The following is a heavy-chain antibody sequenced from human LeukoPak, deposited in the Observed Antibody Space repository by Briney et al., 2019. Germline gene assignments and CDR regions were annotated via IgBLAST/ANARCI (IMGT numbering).Heavy chain of an antibody. V-gene: IGHV6-1*01. CDR2: TNHTSTWHR. CDR1: GDSVSSNSAA. J-gene: IGHJ2*01. Sequence: SQTLSLTCAISGDSVSSNSAAWNWIRQSPSRGLEWLGRTNHTSTWHRDYAASVTGRITNNADTSKYQFSLQLNCVTPEDTAVYYSAIDLKGADAAMLTGFFWYFHVWGRGTLVTVSS. D-gene: IGHD5-18*01. CDR3: AIDLKGADAAMLTGFFWYFHV.